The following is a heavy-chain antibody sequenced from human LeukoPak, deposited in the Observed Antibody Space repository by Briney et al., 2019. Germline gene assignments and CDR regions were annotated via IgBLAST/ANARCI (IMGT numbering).Heavy chain of an antibody. CDR2: INHSGST. V-gene: IGHV4-34*01. CDR3: ARRRYKHTRGTWHFDY. Sequence: SETLSLTCAVYGGSFSGYYWSWIRRPPGKGLEWIGEINHSGSTNYNPSLKSRVTISVDTSKNQFSLKLSSVTAADTAVYYCARRRYKHTRGTWHFDYWGQGTLVTVSS. D-gene: IGHD3-3*02. CDR1: GGSFSGYY. J-gene: IGHJ4*02.